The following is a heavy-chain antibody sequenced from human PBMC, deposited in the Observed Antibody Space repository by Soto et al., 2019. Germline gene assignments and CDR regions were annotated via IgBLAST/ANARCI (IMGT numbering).Heavy chain of an antibody. CDR1: GLTVSGKKC. Sequence: GGSLRLSCAASGLTVSGKKCVAWVRQAPGKGLEWVSALYDADGSFYADSVKGRFTTSSDSSKTTVYLQMNGLRPDDTAVYYCATWHEREHAYDVWGQGTTVTVSS. D-gene: IGHD1-1*01. J-gene: IGHJ3*01. V-gene: IGHV3-53*01. CDR3: ATWHEREHAYDV. CDR2: LYDADGS.